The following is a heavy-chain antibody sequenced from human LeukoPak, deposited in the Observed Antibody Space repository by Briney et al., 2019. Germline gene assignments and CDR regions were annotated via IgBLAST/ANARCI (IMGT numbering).Heavy chain of an antibody. CDR3: ARRTDSSGWYGGIHYYYYYMDF. Sequence: PGGSLRLSCAASGFTFSSYSMNWVRQAPGKGLEWVSSISSNSSYIYYADSVEGRFTISRDNAKNSLYLQMNSLRAEDMAVYYCARRTDSSGWYGGIHYYYYYMDFWGKGTTVTISS. D-gene: IGHD6-19*01. CDR2: ISSNSSYI. V-gene: IGHV3-21*01. J-gene: IGHJ6*03. CDR1: GFTFSSYS.